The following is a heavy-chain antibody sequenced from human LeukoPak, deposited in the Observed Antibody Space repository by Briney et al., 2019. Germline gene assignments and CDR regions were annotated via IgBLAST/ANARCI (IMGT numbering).Heavy chain of an antibody. Sequence: PSETLSLTCSVSGSSISNYYWSWILQSPGKGLEWIGYIYSTGSTDYNPSLKSRVTISVETSKNQFSLRLSSVTAADTAVYFCARHEGLARPFDYWGQGTLVPVSS. J-gene: IGHJ4*02. CDR3: ARHEGLARPFDY. V-gene: IGHV4-59*08. CDR2: IYSTGST. CDR1: GSSISNYY. D-gene: IGHD6-19*01.